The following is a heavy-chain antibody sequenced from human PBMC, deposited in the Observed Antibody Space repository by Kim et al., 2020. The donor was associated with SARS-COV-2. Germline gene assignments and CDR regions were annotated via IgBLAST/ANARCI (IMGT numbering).Heavy chain of an antibody. CDR3: ARDRGIAVAGFYYYYYYGMDV. CDR2: IYSGGST. Sequence: GGSLRLSCAASGFTVSSNYMSWVRQAPGKGLEWVSVIYSGGSTYYADSVKGRFTISRDNSKNTLYLQMNSLRAEDTAVYYCARDRGIAVAGFYYYYYYGMDVWGQGTTVTVSS. CDR1: GFTVSSNY. V-gene: IGHV3-66*01. J-gene: IGHJ6*02. D-gene: IGHD6-19*01.